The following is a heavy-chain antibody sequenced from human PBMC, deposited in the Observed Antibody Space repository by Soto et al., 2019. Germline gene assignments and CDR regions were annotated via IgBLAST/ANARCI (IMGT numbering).Heavy chain of an antibody. CDR3: AREVEYVDSDY. Sequence: QVQLQESGPGLVKPSQTLSLTCTVSDGSISSPNYYWHWIRQPPGKGLEWIGNIYYSRSTYNPSLKSRATISIDTSKNQLSLTLSSVTAAVTAVYYCAREVEYVDSDYWGQGTLVIVSS. CDR2: IYYSRST. CDR1: DGSISSPNYY. V-gene: IGHV4-30-4*01. J-gene: IGHJ4*02. D-gene: IGHD4-17*01.